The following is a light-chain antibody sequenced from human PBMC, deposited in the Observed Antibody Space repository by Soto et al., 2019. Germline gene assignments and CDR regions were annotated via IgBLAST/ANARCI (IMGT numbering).Light chain of an antibody. CDR3: CSYAGSSNYV. V-gene: IGLV2-23*01. CDR1: SSDVGSYNL. J-gene: IGLJ1*01. CDR2: EGS. Sequence: QSVLTQPASVSGSPGQSITISCTGTSSDVGSYNLVSWYQQHPGKAPKLMIYEGSKRPSGVSIRFSGSKSGNTASLTISGLQAEDEADYYCCSYAGSSNYVFGTGTKVTVL.